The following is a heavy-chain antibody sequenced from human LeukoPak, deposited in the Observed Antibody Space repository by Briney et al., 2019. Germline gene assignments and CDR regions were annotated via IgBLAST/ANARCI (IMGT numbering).Heavy chain of an antibody. D-gene: IGHD3-10*01. CDR1: GFTFSDYY. J-gene: IGHJ4*02. CDR2: ISGSSSYT. CDR3: ASDREYYYGSGSFDY. Sequence: GGSLRLSCAASGFTFSDYYMSWIRQAPGKGLEWVSYISGSSSYTNDADSVKGRFTISRDNAKNSLYLQMNSLRAGDTAVYYCASDREYYYGSGSFDYWGQGTLVTVSS. V-gene: IGHV3-11*06.